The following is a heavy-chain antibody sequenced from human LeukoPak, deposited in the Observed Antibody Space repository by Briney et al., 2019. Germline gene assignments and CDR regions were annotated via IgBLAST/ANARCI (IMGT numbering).Heavy chain of an antibody. V-gene: IGHV1-18*01. Sequence: ASVKVSCKASGYTLTSYGISWVRQAPGQGLEWMGWISAYNGNTNYAQKLQGRVTMTTDTSTSTAYMELRSLRSDDTAVYYCARERQRITIFGVVTDYFDYWGQGTLVTVSS. CDR1: GYTLTSYG. J-gene: IGHJ4*02. CDR2: ISAYNGNT. D-gene: IGHD3-3*01. CDR3: ARERQRITIFGVVTDYFDY.